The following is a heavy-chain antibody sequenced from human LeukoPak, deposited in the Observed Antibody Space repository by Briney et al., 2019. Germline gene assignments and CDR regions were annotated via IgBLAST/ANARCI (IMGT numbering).Heavy chain of an antibody. D-gene: IGHD5-18*01. Sequence: PSETLSLTCAVYSGSFSGYYWSWIRQPPGKGLEWIGEINHSGSTNYNPSLKRRVTISVDTSKNQFSLKLSSVTAADTAVYYCARGVGYNYGYYFDYWGQGTLVTVSS. CDR2: INHSGST. CDR3: ARGVGYNYGYYFDY. J-gene: IGHJ4*02. V-gene: IGHV4-34*01. CDR1: SGSFSGYY.